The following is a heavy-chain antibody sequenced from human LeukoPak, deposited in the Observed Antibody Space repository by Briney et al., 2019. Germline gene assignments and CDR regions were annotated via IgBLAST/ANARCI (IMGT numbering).Heavy chain of an antibody. J-gene: IGHJ4*02. Sequence: PSETLSLTCAVYGGSFSGYYWSWIRQPPGEGLEWIGEINHSGTTSYNPSLESRVTISVDTSKSQFSLKLNSVTAADTAVYYCAREYGRWLQSGVYYFDYWGQETLVTVSS. D-gene: IGHD5-24*01. CDR2: INHSGTT. CDR3: AREYGRWLQSGVYYFDY. CDR1: GGSFSGYY. V-gene: IGHV4-34*01.